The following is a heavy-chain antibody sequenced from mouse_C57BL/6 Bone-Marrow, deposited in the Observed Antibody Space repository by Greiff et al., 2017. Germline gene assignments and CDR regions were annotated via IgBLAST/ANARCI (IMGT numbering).Heavy chain of an antibody. V-gene: IGHV5-4*03. CDR1: GFTFSSYA. Sequence: DVKLVESGGGLVKPGGSLKLSCAASGFTFSSYAMSWVRQTPEKRLEWVATISDGGSYTYYPDNVKGRFTISRDNAKNNLYLQMSHLKSEDTAMYYCARGGHYYGSSYPYYAMDYWGQGTSVTVSS. J-gene: IGHJ4*01. CDR2: ISDGGSYT. D-gene: IGHD1-1*01. CDR3: ARGGHYYGSSYPYYAMDY.